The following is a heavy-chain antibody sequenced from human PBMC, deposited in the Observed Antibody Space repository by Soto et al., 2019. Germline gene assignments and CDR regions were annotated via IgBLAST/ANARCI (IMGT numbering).Heavy chain of an antibody. CDR3: ASPRRGSGTYFDF. J-gene: IGHJ4*01. CDR1: GYSCISYW. Sequence: PGESLKISCQGSGYSCISYWIVWVRQMPGKGLGGVGVFYPSDSDTXXSPSFQGRXTMSAYKSINTXYLQWXNLTAPDPALCHCASPRRGSGTYFDFWGHGTXVTVXS. CDR2: FYPSDSDT. D-gene: IGHD3-10*01. V-gene: IGHV5-51*01.